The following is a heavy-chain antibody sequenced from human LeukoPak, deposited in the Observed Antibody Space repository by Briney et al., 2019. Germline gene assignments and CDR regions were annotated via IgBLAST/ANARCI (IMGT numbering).Heavy chain of an antibody. CDR2: IYYSGNT. D-gene: IGHD3/OR15-3a*01. CDR3: ARQTGSGLFILP. J-gene: IGHJ4*02. V-gene: IGHV4-39*01. Sequence: SETLSLTCTVSGVSISSSNSYWGWIRQPPGKGLEWIGSIYYSGNTYYNASLKSQVSISIDTSKNQFSLRLTSVTAADTAVYYCARQTGSGLFILPGGQGTLVTISS. CDR1: GVSISSSNSY.